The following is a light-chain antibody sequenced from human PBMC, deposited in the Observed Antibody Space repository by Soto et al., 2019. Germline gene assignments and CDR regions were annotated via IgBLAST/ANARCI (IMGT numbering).Light chain of an antibody. Sequence: QSALTQPRSVSGSPGQSVTISCTGTSSDVGGYNYVSWYQHHPGKAPKLIIYDVSKRPSGVPDRFSASKSGNTASLTISGLQAEDESDYYCYSYAGSYTWVFGGGTKVTVL. V-gene: IGLV2-11*01. CDR2: DVS. CDR1: SSDVGGYNY. CDR3: YSYAGSYTWV. J-gene: IGLJ3*02.